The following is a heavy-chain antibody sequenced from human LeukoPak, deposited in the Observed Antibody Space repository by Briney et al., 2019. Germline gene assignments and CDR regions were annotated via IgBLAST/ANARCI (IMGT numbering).Heavy chain of an antibody. D-gene: IGHD3-10*01. CDR1: GSPISSYY. CDR2: RYYSGST. CDR3: ARVRGDFETD. J-gene: IGHJ1*01. Sequence: SETLSLTCRVSGSPISSYYWTWIRQPPGKGLEWIGYRYYSGSTTYNPSLKSRVTISVDTSKSQFSLTLISVTAEDTAIYYWARVRGDFETDWGQGTLVTVSS. V-gene: IGHV4-59*12.